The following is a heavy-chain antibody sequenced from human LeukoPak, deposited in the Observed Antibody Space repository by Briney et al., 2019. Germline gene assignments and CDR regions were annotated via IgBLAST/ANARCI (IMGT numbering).Heavy chain of an antibody. D-gene: IGHD3-10*01. V-gene: IGHV3-7*03. CDR1: GFTFSSYW. Sequence: GGSLRLSCAASGFTFSSYWMSWVRQAPGKGLEWVANIKQDGSEKYYVDSVKGRFTISRDNAKNSLYLQMNSLRAEDTAVYYCARDGYYYSSGSALGYWGQGTLVTVSS. J-gene: IGHJ4*02. CDR2: IKQDGSEK. CDR3: ARDGYYYSSGSALGY.